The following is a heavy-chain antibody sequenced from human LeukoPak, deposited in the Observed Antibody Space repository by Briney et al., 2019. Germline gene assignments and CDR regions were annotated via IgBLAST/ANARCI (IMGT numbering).Heavy chain of an antibody. CDR3: AKGIAAAGTSHFDY. Sequence: GGSLRLSCAASGFTFDDYVMHWLRQAPGKGLEWVSLISGDGGSNYYADSVKGRFTISRDNSKNSLYLQMNSLRPEDTALYYCAKGIAAAGTSHFDYWGQGTLVTVSS. CDR1: GFTFDDYV. D-gene: IGHD6-13*01. J-gene: IGHJ4*02. CDR2: ISGDGGSN. V-gene: IGHV3-43*02.